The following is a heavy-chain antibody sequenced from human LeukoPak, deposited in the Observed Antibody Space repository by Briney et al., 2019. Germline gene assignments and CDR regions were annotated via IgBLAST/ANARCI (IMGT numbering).Heavy chain of an antibody. J-gene: IGHJ3*02. CDR1: GFTFSNYW. CDR2: IKEDGSDR. CDR3: ASTLTFDN. V-gene: IGHV3-7*01. Sequence: PGGSLRLSCAASGFTFSNYWMTWVRQVPGKGREWVASIKEDGSDRYNVDSVKGRFTISRDNAKNSLSLQMSSLRAEDTAVYYCASTLTFDNWGLGILVTVSS.